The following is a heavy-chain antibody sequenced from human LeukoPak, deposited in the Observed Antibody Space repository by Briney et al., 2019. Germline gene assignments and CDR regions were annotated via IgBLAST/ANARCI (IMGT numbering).Heavy chain of an antibody. CDR1: GFSLSVYD. Sequence: GGSLRLSCAASGFSLSVYDMHWVRQTTGKGLEWASGIGLVGDTYYPGSVKGRFTISREDAKNALYLQMNSLRAGDTAVYYCARRKAGSSRWSDAFDIWGQGTMVTVSS. CDR2: IGLVGDT. CDR3: ARRKAGSSRWSDAFDI. D-gene: IGHD6-13*01. J-gene: IGHJ3*02. V-gene: IGHV3-13*04.